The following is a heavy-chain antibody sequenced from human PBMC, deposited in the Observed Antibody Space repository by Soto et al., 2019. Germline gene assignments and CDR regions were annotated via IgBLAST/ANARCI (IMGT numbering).Heavy chain of an antibody. Sequence: SLKLSSKVSVYSSSSYCHGWVSPLAGKGLEWMGIIYPGDSDTRYSPSFQGQVTISAAKSISTPYLQRSSLTASDTAMYYCARHGSSSCWYQGSYDYNYRKDVSGRGTT. CDR3: ARHGSSSCWYQGSYDYNYRKDV. J-gene: IGHJ6*02. D-gene: IGHD6-19*01. V-gene: IGHV5-51*01. CDR2: IYPGDSDT. CDR1: VYSSSSYC.